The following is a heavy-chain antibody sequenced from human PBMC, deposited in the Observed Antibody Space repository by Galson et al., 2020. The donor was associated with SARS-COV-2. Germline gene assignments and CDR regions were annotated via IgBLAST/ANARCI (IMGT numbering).Heavy chain of an antibody. CDR1: GFDFSGYG. CDR3: GKDLWFGDHPGPHYYGVQV. Sequence: GGSLRLSCAASGFDFSGYGMHWVRQSPGRGLEWVSFISHDGGEKSSTDSVKGRFIISRDNSKNIVSLQMNTLRLEDTAVYYCGKDLWFGDHPGPHYYGVQVWGQGTTVTVSS. CDR2: ISHDGGEK. V-gene: IGHV3-30*02. J-gene: IGHJ6*02. D-gene: IGHD3-10*01.